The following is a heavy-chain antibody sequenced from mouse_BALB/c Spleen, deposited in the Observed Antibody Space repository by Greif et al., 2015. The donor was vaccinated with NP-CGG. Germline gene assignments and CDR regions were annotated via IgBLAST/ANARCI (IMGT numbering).Heavy chain of an antibody. CDR1: GFNIKDTY. D-gene: IGHD2-10*02. J-gene: IGHJ3*01. CDR2: IDPANGNT. Sequence: EVKLQESGAELVKPGASVKLSCTASGFNIKDTYMHWVKQRPEQGLEWIGRIDPANGNTKYDPKFQGKATITADTSSNTAYLQLSSLTSEDTAVYYCARTGYGNYDTPCLAYWGQGTLVTVSA. V-gene: IGHV14-3*02. CDR3: ARTGYGNYDTPCLAY.